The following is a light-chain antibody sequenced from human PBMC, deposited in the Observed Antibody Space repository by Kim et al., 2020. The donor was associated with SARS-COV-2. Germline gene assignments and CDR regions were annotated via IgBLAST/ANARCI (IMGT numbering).Light chain of an antibody. J-gene: IGLJ1*01. CDR1: NIGNKN. V-gene: IGLV3-9*01. CDR3: QVWDSNTHV. CDR2: RDS. Sequence: SYELTQPFSVSVALGQTARITCGGDNIGNKNVHWYQQQPGQAPVLVIYRDSNRPSGIPERFSGSNSGNTATLAISRAQAGDEADYYCQVWDSNTHVFGSG.